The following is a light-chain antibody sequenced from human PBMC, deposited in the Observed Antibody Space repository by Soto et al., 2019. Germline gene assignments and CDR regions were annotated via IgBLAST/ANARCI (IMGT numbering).Light chain of an antibody. V-gene: IGLV4-69*01. J-gene: IGLJ2*01. CDR1: SGHSSYA. CDR2: LNSDGSH. CDR3: QTWGTGVV. Sequence: QSVLTQSPSASASLGASVKLTCTLSSGHSSYAIAWHQQQPEKGPRYLMKLNSDGSHSKGDGIPDRFSGSSSRAERYLTISSLQSEDEADYYCQTWGTGVVFGGGTKLTVL.